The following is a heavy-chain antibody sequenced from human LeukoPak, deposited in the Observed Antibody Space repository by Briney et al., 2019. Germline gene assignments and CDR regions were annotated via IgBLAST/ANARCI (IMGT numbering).Heavy chain of an antibody. V-gene: IGHV4-59*08. CDR3: ARGARAGYNLEPFDY. CDR2: IYYSGST. D-gene: IGHD5-24*01. Sequence: NASETLSLTCTVSGGSMSSYYWSWIRQPPGKGLEWIGYIYYSGSTKYNPSLKSRVTISVDTPKNQFSLKLSSVTAADTAVYYCARGARAGYNLEPFDYWGQGTLVTVSS. CDR1: GGSMSSYY. J-gene: IGHJ4*02.